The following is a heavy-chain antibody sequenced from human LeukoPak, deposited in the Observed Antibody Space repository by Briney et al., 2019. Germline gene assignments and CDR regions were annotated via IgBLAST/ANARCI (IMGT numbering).Heavy chain of an antibody. CDR2: IGGSGEYT. V-gene: IGHV3-23*01. Sequence: GGSLRLSCAASGFTFSNFAMSWVRQAPRKGLEWVSAIGGSGEYTYYADSVKGRFTISRDNSRNTLYLQMNSLGAEDTAMYYCARGRRDGSYYFDYWGQGTSVTVSS. CDR3: ARGRRDGSYYFDY. J-gene: IGHJ4*02. CDR1: GFTFSNFA.